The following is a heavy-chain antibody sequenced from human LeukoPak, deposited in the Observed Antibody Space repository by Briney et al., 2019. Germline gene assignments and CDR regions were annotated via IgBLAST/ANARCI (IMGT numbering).Heavy chain of an antibody. J-gene: IGHJ6*03. CDR3: ARYGRIWSGYYTPPYYYTDV. Sequence: SETLSLTCAVYGGSFSGYYWSWIRQPPGKGLEWIGEINHSGSTNYNPSLKSRVTISVDTSKNQFSLKLSSVTAADTAVYYCARYGRIWSGYYTPPYYYTDVWGKGTTVTVSS. CDR1: GGSFSGYY. V-gene: IGHV4-34*01. D-gene: IGHD3-3*01. CDR2: INHSGST.